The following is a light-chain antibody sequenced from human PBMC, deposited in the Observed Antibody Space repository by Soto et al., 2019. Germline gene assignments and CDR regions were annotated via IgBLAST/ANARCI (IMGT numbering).Light chain of an antibody. V-gene: IGKV3-20*01. Sequence: EIVLTQFPGTRSLSPGERATLSGRDSQSVSSSDLAWYQQKPGQAPRLLIYGASSRATGIPDRFSGSGSGIDFTLTISRLEPEDFAVYYCHHYGSSRTFGQGTKVEIK. J-gene: IGKJ1*01. CDR1: QSVSSSD. CDR2: GAS. CDR3: HHYGSSRT.